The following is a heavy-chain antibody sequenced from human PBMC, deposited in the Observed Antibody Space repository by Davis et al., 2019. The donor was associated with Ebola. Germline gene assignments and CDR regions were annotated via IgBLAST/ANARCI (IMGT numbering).Heavy chain of an antibody. V-gene: IGHV4-34*01. CDR1: GGSFSGYY. Sequence: SETLSLTCAVYGGSFSGYYWSWIRQPPGKGLEWIGEINHSGSTNYNPSLKSRVTISVDTSKNQFSLKLSSVTAADTAVYYCARDKNPVRGVIRNPLWFDPWGQGTLVTVSS. CDR2: INHSGST. CDR3: ARDKNPVRGVIRNPLWFDP. D-gene: IGHD3-10*02. J-gene: IGHJ5*02.